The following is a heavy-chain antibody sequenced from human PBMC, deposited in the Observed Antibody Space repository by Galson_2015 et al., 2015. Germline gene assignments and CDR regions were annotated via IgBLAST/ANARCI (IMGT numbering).Heavy chain of an antibody. Sequence: SLRLSCAASGFTFSSYAMHWVRQAPGKGLEWVAVISYDGSNKYYADSVKGRFTISRDNSKNTLYLQMNSLRAEDTAVYYCARVVYSSGWYPFDYWGQGTLVTVSS. J-gene: IGHJ4*02. V-gene: IGHV3-30-3*01. CDR2: ISYDGSNK. CDR1: GFTFSSYA. D-gene: IGHD6-19*01. CDR3: ARVVYSSGWYPFDY.